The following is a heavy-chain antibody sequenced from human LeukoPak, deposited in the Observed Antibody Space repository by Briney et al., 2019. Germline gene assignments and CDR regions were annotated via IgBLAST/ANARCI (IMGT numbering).Heavy chain of an antibody. V-gene: IGHV3-21*01. CDR3: AREVRAAAGTYSFDY. Sequence: GGSLRLSCAASGFTFSSYSMNWVRQAPGKGLEWVSSISSSSYIYYADSVKGRFTISRDNAKNSLYLQMNSLRAEDTAVYYCAREVRAAAGTYSFDYWGQGTLVTVSS. J-gene: IGHJ4*02. CDR1: GFTFSSYS. CDR2: ISSSSYI. D-gene: IGHD6-13*01.